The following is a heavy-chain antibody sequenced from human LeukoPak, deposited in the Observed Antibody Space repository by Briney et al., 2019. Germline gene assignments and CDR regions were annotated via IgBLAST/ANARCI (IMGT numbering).Heavy chain of an antibody. Sequence: GGSLRLSCAASGFTFSSHAMSWVRQAPGKGLEWVSAISGSGGSTYYADSVKGRFTISRDNSKNTLYLQMNSLRAEGTAVYYCANPNDYGVDYWGQGTLVTVSS. J-gene: IGHJ4*02. CDR3: ANPNDYGVDY. V-gene: IGHV3-23*01. CDR2: ISGSGGST. D-gene: IGHD4-17*01. CDR1: GFTFSSHA.